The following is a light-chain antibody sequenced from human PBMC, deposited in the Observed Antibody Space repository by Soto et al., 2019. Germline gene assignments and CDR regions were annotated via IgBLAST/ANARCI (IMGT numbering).Light chain of an antibody. CDR2: GAS. CDR1: QSVSSSY. J-gene: IGKJ4*01. V-gene: IGKV3-20*01. Sequence: EIVLTQSPGTLPLSPGERATLSCRASQSVSSSYLAWYQQKPGQAPRLLIYGASSRATGIPDRFSGSGSGTDFTLTISRLEPEDFAVYYCQQYGSSPPVTFGGGTKVE. CDR3: QQYGSSPPVT.